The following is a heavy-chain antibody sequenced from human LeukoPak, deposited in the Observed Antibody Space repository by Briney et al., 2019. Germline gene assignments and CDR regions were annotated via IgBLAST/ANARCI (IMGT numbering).Heavy chain of an antibody. D-gene: IGHD3-22*01. CDR3: ARLSANSSAYFFDY. J-gene: IGHJ4*02. Sequence: GGSLRLSCAASGFTVGSNYMSWVRQAPGKRLEWVSIIYRGGSTNYADSVKGRFTISRDTSKNTLYLRMNSLRAEDTAVYYCARLSANSSAYFFDYWGQGTLVTVSS. V-gene: IGHV3-66*04. CDR2: IYRGGST. CDR1: GFTVGSNY.